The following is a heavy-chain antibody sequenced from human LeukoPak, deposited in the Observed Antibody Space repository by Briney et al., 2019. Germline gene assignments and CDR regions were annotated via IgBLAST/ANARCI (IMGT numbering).Heavy chain of an antibody. CDR1: GYSFTNYW. CDR2: IYPGDSDT. Sequence: GESLKISCKGSGYSFTNYWVGWVRQMPGKGLEWMGIIYPGDSDTRYSPSFQGQVTISADKSISTAYLQWSSLKASDTAMYYCARRGTAVTGYYYYGMDVWGQGTTVTVSS. CDR3: ARRGTAVTGYYYYGMDV. D-gene: IGHD4-23*01. J-gene: IGHJ6*02. V-gene: IGHV5-51*01.